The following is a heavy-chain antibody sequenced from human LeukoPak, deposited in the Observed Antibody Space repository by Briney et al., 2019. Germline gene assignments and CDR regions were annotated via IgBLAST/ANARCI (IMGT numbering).Heavy chain of an antibody. V-gene: IGHV1-2*02. D-gene: IGHD2-2*01. Sequence: ASVKVSCKASGYTFTGYYIHWVRQAPGQGLEWMGWINPNTGGTNYVQKFQGRVTMTGDTSISTTYMELSRLRSDDTAVYYCARDYIQYQLLPDYWGQGTLVTVSS. J-gene: IGHJ4*02. CDR3: ARDYIQYQLLPDY. CDR1: GYTFTGYY. CDR2: INPNTGGT.